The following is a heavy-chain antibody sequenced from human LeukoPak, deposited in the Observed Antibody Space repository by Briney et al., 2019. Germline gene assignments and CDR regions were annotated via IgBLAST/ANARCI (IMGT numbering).Heavy chain of an antibody. CDR3: ATTGVSGSYYRLPDY. CDR1: GYTFTSYY. V-gene: IGHV1-46*01. CDR2: INPSGGST. D-gene: IGHD3-10*01. Sequence: VASVKVSCKASGYTFTSYYMHWVRQAPGQGLEWMGIINPSGGSTSYAQKFQGRVTMTRDTSTSTVYMELSSLRSEDTAVYYCATTGVSGSYYRLPDYWGQGTLVTVSS. J-gene: IGHJ4*02.